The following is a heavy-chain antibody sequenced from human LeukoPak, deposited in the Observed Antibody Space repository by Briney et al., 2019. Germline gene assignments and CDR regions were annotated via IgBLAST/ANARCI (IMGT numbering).Heavy chain of an antibody. J-gene: IGHJ1*01. Sequence: GGSLRLSCAASGFTFDDYTMHWVRQAPGKGLEWVSLISWDGGSTYYADSVEGRFTISRDNSKNSLYLQMNSLRTEDTASYYCAKEATGSQHWGQGTLVTVSS. V-gene: IGHV3-43*01. CDR2: ISWDGGST. D-gene: IGHD3-9*01. CDR3: AKEATGSQH. CDR1: GFTFDDYT.